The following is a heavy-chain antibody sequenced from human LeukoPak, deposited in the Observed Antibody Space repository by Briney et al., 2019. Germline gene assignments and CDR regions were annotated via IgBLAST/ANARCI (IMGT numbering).Heavy chain of an antibody. V-gene: IGHV3-30*03. D-gene: IGHD4-17*01. J-gene: IGHJ6*03. Sequence: GGSLRLSCAASGFTFSSYGMHWVRQAPGKGLEWVAVISYDGSNKYYADSVKGRFTISRDNSKNTLYLQMNSLRAEDTAVYYCASTTVTTYYYYYMDVWGTGTTVTVSS. CDR3: ASTTVTTYYYYYMDV. CDR1: GFTFSSYG. CDR2: ISYDGSNK.